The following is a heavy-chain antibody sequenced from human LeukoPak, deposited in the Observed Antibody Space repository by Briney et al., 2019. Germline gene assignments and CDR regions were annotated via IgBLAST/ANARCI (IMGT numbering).Heavy chain of an antibody. CDR1: RFTFSSFG. D-gene: IGHD6-13*01. J-gene: IGHJ4*02. V-gene: IGHV3-23*01. CDR3: AKEGGQRTSWSFDF. Sequence: PGGSLRLSCAGSRFTFSSFGMTWVRQAPGKGLEWVSSTSGSGGSTFYADSVRGRFTISRDNSKNTLYLQMNRLRVEDTAVYFWAKEGGQRTSWSFDFWGQGSQVTVSS. CDR2: TSGSGGST.